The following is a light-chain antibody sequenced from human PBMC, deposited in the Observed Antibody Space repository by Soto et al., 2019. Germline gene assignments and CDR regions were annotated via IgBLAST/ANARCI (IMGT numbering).Light chain of an antibody. V-gene: IGLV1-44*01. J-gene: IGLJ2*01. Sequence: QSVLTQPPSASGTPGQRVTISCSGSSSNIGSNTVNWYQQLPGTAPKLLIYSNNQRPSGVPDRFSGSKSGTSASRAISGLQSEDEADYYCAAWDDSLNVVVFGGGTKLTVL. CDR2: SNN. CDR3: AAWDDSLNVVV. CDR1: SSNIGSNT.